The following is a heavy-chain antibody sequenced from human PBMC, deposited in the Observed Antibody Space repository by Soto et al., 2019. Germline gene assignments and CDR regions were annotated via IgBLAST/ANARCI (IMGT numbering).Heavy chain of an antibody. J-gene: IGHJ4*02. CDR2: IYYGGST. V-gene: IGHV4-59*08. D-gene: IGHD7-27*01. CDR1: GDSISTDY. Sequence: SETLSLTCTVSGDSISTDYWSLIRQSPGKGLEWIGFIYYGGSTNYNPSLKSRVTISVDTPKNQFSLKLSSVTAADTAVYYCAKNWNWGSLVHWGQGTLLTVSS. CDR3: AKNWNWGSLVH.